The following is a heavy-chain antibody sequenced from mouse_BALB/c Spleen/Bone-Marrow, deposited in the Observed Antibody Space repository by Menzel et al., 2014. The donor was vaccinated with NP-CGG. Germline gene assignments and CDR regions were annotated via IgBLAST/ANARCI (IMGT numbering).Heavy chain of an antibody. V-gene: IGHV14-1*02. CDR2: IDPENGNT. CDR1: GFNIKDYY. D-gene: IGHD1-1*01. Sequence: EVMLVESGAELVRPGALVKLSCKASGFNIKDYYMHWVIQRPEQGLEWIGWIDPENGNTIYDPKFQGKASITADTSSNTAYLQLSSLTSEDTAVYYCARRYGSSFDYWGQGTTLTVSS. J-gene: IGHJ2*01. CDR3: ARRYGSSFDY.